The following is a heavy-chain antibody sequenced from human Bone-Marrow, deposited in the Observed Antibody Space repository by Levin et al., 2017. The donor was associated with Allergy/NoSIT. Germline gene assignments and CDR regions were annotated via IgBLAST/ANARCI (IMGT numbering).Heavy chain of an antibody. V-gene: IGHV3-15*01. CDR3: NSGDFDVWSGYYSFEY. Sequence: GGSLRLSCAASGITFTNAWMNWVRQAPGKGLEWVGLIKANADGGTIDYAAPVKGRFTISRDDSNNTLYLHMNSLITEDTAVYYCNSGDFDVWSGYYSFEYWGQGTLVTVSS. CDR2: IKANADGGTI. J-gene: IGHJ4*02. CDR1: GITFTNAW. D-gene: IGHD3-3*01.